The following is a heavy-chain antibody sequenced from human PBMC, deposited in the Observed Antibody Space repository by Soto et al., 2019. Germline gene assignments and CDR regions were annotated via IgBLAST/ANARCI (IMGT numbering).Heavy chain of an antibody. Sequence: EVQLLESGGGLVQPGGSLRLSCAASGFTFSSYSMSWVRQAPGKGLEWVSTISGSGVNTYYAGSVKGRFTISRDNSKNTLFLPMNRLRAEDTALYYRAEGFSSPRPGPGSFDSWGQGTLVTVSS. CDR3: AEGFSSPRPGPGSFDS. CDR1: GFTFSSYS. J-gene: IGHJ4*02. D-gene: IGHD2-2*01. CDR2: ISGSGVNT. V-gene: IGHV3-23*01.